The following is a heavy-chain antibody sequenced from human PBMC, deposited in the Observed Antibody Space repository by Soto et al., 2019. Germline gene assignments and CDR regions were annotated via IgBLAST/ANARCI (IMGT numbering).Heavy chain of an antibody. Sequence: GESLKISCKGSGYSFTSYWISWVRQMPGKGLEWMGRIDPIDSYTNYSPSFQGHVTISADKSISTAYLQWSSLKASDTAMYYCATHRYDILTGYSAKCFDYWGQGTLVTVSS. D-gene: IGHD3-9*01. V-gene: IGHV5-10-1*01. CDR1: GYSFTSYW. CDR3: ATHRYDILTGYSAKCFDY. CDR2: IDPIDSYT. J-gene: IGHJ4*02.